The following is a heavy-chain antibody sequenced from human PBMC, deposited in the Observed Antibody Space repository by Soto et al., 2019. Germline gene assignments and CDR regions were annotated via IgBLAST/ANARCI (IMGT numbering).Heavy chain of an antibody. CDR3: ARDALNWNDFQIPATKTSYGMDV. D-gene: IGHD1-1*01. J-gene: IGHJ6*02. V-gene: IGHV3-21*01. Sequence: PGGSLRLSCAASGFTFSSYSMNWVRQAPGKGLEWVSSISSSSSYIYYADSVKGRFTISRDNAKNSLYLQMNSLRAEDTAVYYCARDALNWNDFQIPATKTSYGMDVWGQGTTVTVSS. CDR1: GFTFSSYS. CDR2: ISSSSSYI.